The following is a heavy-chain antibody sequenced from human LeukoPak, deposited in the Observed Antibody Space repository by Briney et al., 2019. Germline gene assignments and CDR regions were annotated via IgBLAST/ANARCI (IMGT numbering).Heavy chain of an antibody. J-gene: IGHJ6*02. D-gene: IGHD3-10*01. V-gene: IGHV1-18*01. CDR1: VYTFTSYG. CDR2: ISAYNGNT. Sequence: ASVKVSCKASVYTFTSYGISWVRQAPGQGLEWMGWISAYNGNTNYAQKLQGRVTMTTDTSTSTAYMELRSLRSDDTAVYYCARDSFVRGDYYGMDVWGQGTTVTVSS. CDR3: ARDSFVRGDYYGMDV.